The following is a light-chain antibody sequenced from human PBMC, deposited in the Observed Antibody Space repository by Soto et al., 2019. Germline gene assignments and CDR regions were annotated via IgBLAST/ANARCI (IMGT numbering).Light chain of an antibody. CDR2: GAS. V-gene: IGKV3-15*01. J-gene: IGKJ5*01. Sequence: EVVMTQSPATLSFSPGERATLSCRASESVSTNLAWYQQRPGQAPRLVIYGASTRATGIPARFSGGGSGTEFTLTISSLQSEDFAVYYCQQYHSWPPITFGQGTRLEIK. CDR1: ESVSTN. CDR3: QQYHSWPPIT.